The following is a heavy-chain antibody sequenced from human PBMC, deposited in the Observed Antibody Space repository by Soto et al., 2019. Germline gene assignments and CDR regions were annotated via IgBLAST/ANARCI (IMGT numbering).Heavy chain of an antibody. J-gene: IGHJ5*02. D-gene: IGHD2-21*01. V-gene: IGHV3-23*01. Sequence: GGSLRLSCTASEFSFSNYAMAWVRQAPGKGLEWVSGISADGAGAYYAESGKGRFTISRDNSKNTVYVQMHSLRAEDTAVYYCVKCAVWLTTSVGWCESFDPWGQGTLVTV. CDR1: EFSFSNYA. CDR3: VKCAVWLTTSVGWCESFDP. CDR2: ISADGAGA.